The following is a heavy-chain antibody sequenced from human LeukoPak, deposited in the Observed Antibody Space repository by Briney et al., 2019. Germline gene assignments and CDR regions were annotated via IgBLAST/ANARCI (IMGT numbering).Heavy chain of an antibody. D-gene: IGHD6-13*01. CDR2: IYTSGST. J-gene: IGHJ4*02. CDR1: GRSISGYY. CDR3: ARYRSSYYFDY. Sequence: SETQSLTCTVSGRSISGYYWSWIRQPAGKGLEWIGRIYTSGSTNYNPSLKSRVTMSVDTSKNQFSLKLSSVTAADTAVYYCARYRSSYYFDYWGQGTLVTVSS. V-gene: IGHV4-4*07.